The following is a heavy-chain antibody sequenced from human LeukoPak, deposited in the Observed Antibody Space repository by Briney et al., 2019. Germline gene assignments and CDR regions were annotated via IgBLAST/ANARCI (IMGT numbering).Heavy chain of an antibody. CDR1: GFNFGTYW. D-gene: IGHD2-15*01. J-gene: IGHJ4*02. CDR2: IKYDDTVK. V-gene: IGHV3-7*01. Sequence: GGSLRLSCAAAGFNFGTYWMSWVRQSPEKGLEFVANIKYDDTVKNYVDSVKGRFTISRDNPSNSVYLQMDSLRPEDTALYYCARDPDSSAFDYWGQGAQVTVSS. CDR3: ARDPDSSAFDY.